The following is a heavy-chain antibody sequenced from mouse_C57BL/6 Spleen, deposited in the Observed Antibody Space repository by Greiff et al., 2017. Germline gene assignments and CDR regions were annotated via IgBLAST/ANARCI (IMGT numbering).Heavy chain of an antibody. CDR1: GYTFTSYW. Sequence: QVQLKQPGAELVKPGASVKMSCKASGYTFTSYWITWVKQRPGQGLEWIGDIYPGSGSTNYNEKFKSKATLTVDTSSSTAYMQLSSLTSEDSAVYYCARGVYYGNPYAMDYWGQGTSVTVSS. V-gene: IGHV1-55*01. D-gene: IGHD2-1*01. CDR3: ARGVYYGNPYAMDY. J-gene: IGHJ4*01. CDR2: IYPGSGST.